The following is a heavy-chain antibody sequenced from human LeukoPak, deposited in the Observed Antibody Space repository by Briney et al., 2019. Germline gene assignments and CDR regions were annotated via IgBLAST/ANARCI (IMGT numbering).Heavy chain of an antibody. CDR3: ARGGIHVDTAMALYYYYGMDV. J-gene: IGHJ6*02. CDR1: GFAFSSYA. CDR2: ISYDGSNK. D-gene: IGHD5-18*01. Sequence: PGRSLRLSCAASGFAFSSYAMHWVRQAPGKGLEWVAVISYDGSNKYYADSVKGRFTISRDNSKNTLYLQMNSLRAEDTAVYYCARGGIHVDTAMALYYYYGMDVWGQGTTVTVSS. V-gene: IGHV3-30-3*01.